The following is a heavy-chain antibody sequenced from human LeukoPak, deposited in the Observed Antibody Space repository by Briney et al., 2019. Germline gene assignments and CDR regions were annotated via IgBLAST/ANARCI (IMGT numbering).Heavy chain of an antibody. CDR2: IYYSGST. Sequence: SETLSLTCTVSGGSISSSSYYWGWIRQPPGKGLEWIGSIYYSGSTYYNPSLKSRVTISVDTSKNQFSLKLSSVTAADTAVYYCFKYCTNGVCYSPVWGKGTTVTVSS. CDR1: GGSISSSSYY. D-gene: IGHD2-8*01. CDR3: FKYCTNGVCYSPV. J-gene: IGHJ6*04. V-gene: IGHV4-39*07.